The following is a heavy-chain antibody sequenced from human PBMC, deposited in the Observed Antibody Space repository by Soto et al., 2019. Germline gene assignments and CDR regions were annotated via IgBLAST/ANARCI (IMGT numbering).Heavy chain of an antibody. D-gene: IGHD3-3*01. CDR3: AREYYDFWSGRRNWYFDL. Sequence: ASVKVSCKASGGTFSSYAISWVRQAPGQGLEWMGGIIPIFGTANYAQKFQGRVTITADESTSTAYMELSSLRSEDTAVYYCAREYYDFWSGRRNWYFDLWGRGTLVTVSS. CDR2: IIPIFGTA. J-gene: IGHJ2*01. CDR1: GGTFSSYA. V-gene: IGHV1-69*13.